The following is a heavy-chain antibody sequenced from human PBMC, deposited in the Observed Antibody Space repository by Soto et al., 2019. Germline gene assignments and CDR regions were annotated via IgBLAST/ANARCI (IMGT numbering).Heavy chain of an antibody. J-gene: IGHJ4*02. CDR2: ISSNGGRT. V-gene: IGHV3-64D*08. Sequence: EGSLRLSCSASGFTFSSYAMHWVRQAPGKGLEYVSAISSNGGRTYYADSVKGRFTISRDNSKNTLYLQMSSLRAEDTAVYYCVKEAFYSSGWFDYWGQGTLVTVSS. CDR1: GFTFSSYA. D-gene: IGHD6-19*01. CDR3: VKEAFYSSGWFDY.